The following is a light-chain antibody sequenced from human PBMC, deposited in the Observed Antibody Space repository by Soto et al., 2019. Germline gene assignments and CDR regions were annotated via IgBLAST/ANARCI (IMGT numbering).Light chain of an antibody. CDR3: QQYGSSPLT. CDR2: GAS. V-gene: IGKV3-20*01. CDR1: QSVSSN. Sequence: EIVMTQSPATLSVSPGERATLSCRASQSVSSNLAWYQQKPGQAPRLLIYGASTRATGIPARFSGSGSGTDFTLTISRLEPEDFAGYYCQQYGSSPLTFGGGTKVDI. J-gene: IGKJ4*01.